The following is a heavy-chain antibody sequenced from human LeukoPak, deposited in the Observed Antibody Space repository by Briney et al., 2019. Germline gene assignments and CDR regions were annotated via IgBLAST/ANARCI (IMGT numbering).Heavy chain of an antibody. Sequence: GGSLRLACTASDSTIRGHHMHWVRQAPGKGLEWVSVVSYDGSNKYYAGFVKGRFIISRDNSEATVYLQMNSLRSEDSGVYYCARDDRAVAVHLHQYYGLDVWGQGTTVTVSS. J-gene: IGHJ6*02. CDR2: VSYDGSNK. D-gene: IGHD6-19*01. CDR1: DSTIRGHH. CDR3: ARDDRAVAVHLHQYYGLDV. V-gene: IGHV3-30*01.